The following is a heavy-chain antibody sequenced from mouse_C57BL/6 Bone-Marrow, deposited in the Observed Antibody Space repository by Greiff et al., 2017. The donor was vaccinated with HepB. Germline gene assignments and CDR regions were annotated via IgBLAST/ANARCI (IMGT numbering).Heavy chain of an antibody. D-gene: IGHD2-3*01. CDR1: GYTFTSYW. CDR2: IHPNSGST. Sequence: QVQLQQPGAELVKPGASVKLSCKASGYTFTSYWMHWVKQRPGQGLEWIGMIHPNSGSTNYNEKFKSKATLTVEKASSTAYMQLSSLTSEDSAVYYCARGGWLLWYFDVWGTGTTVTVSS. V-gene: IGHV1-64*01. CDR3: ARGGWLLWYFDV. J-gene: IGHJ1*03.